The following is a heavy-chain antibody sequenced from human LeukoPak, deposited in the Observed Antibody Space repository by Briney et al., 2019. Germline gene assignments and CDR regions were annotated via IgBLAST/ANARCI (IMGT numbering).Heavy chain of an antibody. Sequence: GRSLRLSCAASGFTFDDYAMHWVRQAPGKGLEWVSGISWNSGSIGYADSVKGRFTISRDNSQNTLYLHLNSLRVEDTAVYYCAKDRTGTTGRDWLEPWGQGTLVTVSS. J-gene: IGHJ5*02. CDR1: GFTFDDYA. CDR2: ISWNSGSI. V-gene: IGHV3-9*01. CDR3: AKDRTGTTGRDWLEP. D-gene: IGHD1-1*01.